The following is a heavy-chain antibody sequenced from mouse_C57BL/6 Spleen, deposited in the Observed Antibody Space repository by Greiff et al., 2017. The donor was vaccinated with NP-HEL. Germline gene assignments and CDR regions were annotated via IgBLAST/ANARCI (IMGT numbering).Heavy chain of an antibody. D-gene: IGHD1-1*01. J-gene: IGHJ2*01. CDR1: GYAFSSSW. CDR2: IYPGDGDT. CDR3: ASPYYYGSSIDY. Sequence: VQLQESGPELVKPGASVKISCKASGYAFSSSWMNWVKQRPGKGLEWIGRIYPGDGDTNYNGKFKGKATLTADKSSSTAYMQLSSLTSEDSAVYFCASPYYYGSSIDYWGQGTTLTVSS. V-gene: IGHV1-82*01.